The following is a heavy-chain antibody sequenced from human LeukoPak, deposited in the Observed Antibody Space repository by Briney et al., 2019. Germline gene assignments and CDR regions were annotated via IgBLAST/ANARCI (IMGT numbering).Heavy chain of an antibody. CDR1: GYTFTDYY. V-gene: IGHV1-69*04. CDR2: IIPILGIA. Sequence: SVKVSCKASGYTFTDYYMHWVRQAPGQGLEWMGRIIPILGIANYAQKFQGRVTITADKSTSTAYMELSSLRSEDTAVYYCARDRSAAGTPIDYWGQGTLVTVSS. J-gene: IGHJ4*02. CDR3: ARDRSAAGTPIDY. D-gene: IGHD6-13*01.